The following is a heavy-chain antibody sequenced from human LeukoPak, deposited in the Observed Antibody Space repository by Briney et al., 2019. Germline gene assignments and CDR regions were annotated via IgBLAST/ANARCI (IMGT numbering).Heavy chain of an antibody. Sequence: SETLSLTCTVPGGSISSSSDYWGWIRQPPGKGLEWIGTISYSGSTYYNPSLKSRLTISVDTSKNQFSLRLRSVTAADTAVYYCARWYSSGWAFDYWGQGTLVTGSS. D-gene: IGHD6-19*01. CDR1: GGSISSSSDY. V-gene: IGHV4-39*01. CDR2: ISYSGST. J-gene: IGHJ4*02. CDR3: ARWYSSGWAFDY.